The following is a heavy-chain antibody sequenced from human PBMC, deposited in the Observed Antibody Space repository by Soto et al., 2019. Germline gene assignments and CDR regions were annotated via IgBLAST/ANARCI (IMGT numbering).Heavy chain of an antibody. CDR1: GFTFSDYY. J-gene: IGHJ4*02. D-gene: IGHD4-17*01. CDR2: ISSSSSYT. V-gene: IGHV3-11*06. CDR3: ARDHNDYGDPLHFDY. Sequence: QVQLVESGGGLVKPGGSLRLSCAASGFTFSDYYMSWIRQAPGKGLEWVSYISSSSSYTNYADSVKGRFTISRDNAKNSLYLQMNSLRAEDTAVYYCARDHNDYGDPLHFDYWGQGTLVTVSS.